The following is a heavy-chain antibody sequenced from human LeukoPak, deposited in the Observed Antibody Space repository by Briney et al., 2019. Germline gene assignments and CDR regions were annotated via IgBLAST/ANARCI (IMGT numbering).Heavy chain of an antibody. Sequence: GGSLRLSCAASGFTFSSYAMSWVRQAPGRGLEWVSSISGSGGSTYYADSVKGRFIISRDNSKNTVNLQMNSPRAEDTALYYCAKTLVGATAYFDSWGQGTLVTVSS. CDR1: GFTFSSYA. J-gene: IGHJ4*02. V-gene: IGHV3-23*01. D-gene: IGHD1-26*01. CDR2: ISGSGGST. CDR3: AKTLVGATAYFDS.